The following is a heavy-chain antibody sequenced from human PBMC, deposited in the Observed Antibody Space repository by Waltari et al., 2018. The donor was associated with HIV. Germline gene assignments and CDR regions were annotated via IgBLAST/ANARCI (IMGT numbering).Heavy chain of an antibody. J-gene: IGHJ6*02. V-gene: IGHV3-66*01. Sequence: EVQLVESGGGLVQPGGSLRLSCAASGFTVSSNYMSWVRQAPGKGLGWVSVIYSVGSTYYADSGKGRFTISRDNSKNTLYLQMNSLRAEDTAVYYCASIAYCGGDCYPRGMDVWGQGTTVTVSS. D-gene: IGHD2-21*02. CDR3: ASIAYCGGDCYPRGMDV. CDR1: GFTVSSNY. CDR2: IYSVGST.